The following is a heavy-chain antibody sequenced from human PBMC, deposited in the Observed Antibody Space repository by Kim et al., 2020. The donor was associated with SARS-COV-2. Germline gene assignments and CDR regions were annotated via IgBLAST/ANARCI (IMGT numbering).Heavy chain of an antibody. Sequence: GGSLRLSCTTSGLNFGSYAMSWFRQAPGKGLEWVSFIRSKRYGETTAYAASVKGRFTISRDDSVRIAYLQMNGLKTEDTAVYYCTSGPYYYDSAAYYHDYWGQGTLVPVPS. V-gene: IGHV3-49*03. CDR1: GLNFGSYA. J-gene: IGHJ4*02. D-gene: IGHD3-22*01. CDR2: IRSKRYGETT. CDR3: TSGPYYYDSAAYYHDY.